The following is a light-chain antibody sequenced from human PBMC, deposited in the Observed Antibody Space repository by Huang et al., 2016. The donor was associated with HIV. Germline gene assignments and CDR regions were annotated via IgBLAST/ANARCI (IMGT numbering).Light chain of an antibody. Sequence: EIVLAQSPVTLSLSPGERATLACRASQSVSVYLAWYQQKAGQPPRLLISNASNRVTGIPARFSGSGSGTDFTLTISSLEPEDFAVYYCQQRSDWPPTFGRGTKVEIK. CDR3: QQRSDWPPT. CDR2: NAS. CDR1: QSVSVY. J-gene: IGKJ1*01. V-gene: IGKV3-11*01.